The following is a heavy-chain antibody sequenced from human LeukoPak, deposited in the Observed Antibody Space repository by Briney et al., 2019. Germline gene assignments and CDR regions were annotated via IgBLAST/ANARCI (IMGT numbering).Heavy chain of an antibody. J-gene: IGHJ4*02. CDR1: GGSITSSNYY. D-gene: IGHD6-13*01. V-gene: IGHV4-61*05. CDR3: ARGWAAAMIFDY. Sequence: PSETLSLTCTVSGGSITSSNYYWGWIRQPPGKGLEWIGYSYYSGSTNYNPSLKSRVTISVDTSKNQFSLKLSSVTAADTAVYYCARGWAAAMIFDYWGQGTLVTVSS. CDR2: SYYSGST.